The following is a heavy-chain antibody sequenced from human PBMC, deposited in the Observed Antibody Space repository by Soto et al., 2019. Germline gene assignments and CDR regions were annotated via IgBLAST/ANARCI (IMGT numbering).Heavy chain of an antibody. V-gene: IGHV4-31*03. CDR2: IYYSGST. Sequence: QVQLQESGPGLVKPSQTLSLTCTVSGGSISSGGYYWSWIRQRPGKGLEWIGYIYYSGSTYYNPSLKSRVTISIDTSKNQFSLNLNSLTAADTAVYYCARITAFFYSFDFWGQGTLVTVSS. CDR1: GGSISSGGYY. J-gene: IGHJ4*02. CDR3: ARITAFFYSFDF.